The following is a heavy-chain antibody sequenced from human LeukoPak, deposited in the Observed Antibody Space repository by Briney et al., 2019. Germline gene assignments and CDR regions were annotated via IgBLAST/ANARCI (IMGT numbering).Heavy chain of an antibody. Sequence: ASVKVSCKASGYTFTGYYMHWVRQAPGQGLEWMGLINPSGGSTNYAQKFQGRVTMTRDTSISTAYMELSRLRSDDTAVYYCAREGVYQRLDNWFDPWGQGTLVTVSS. CDR2: INPSGGST. J-gene: IGHJ5*02. V-gene: IGHV1-2*02. CDR3: AREGVYQRLDNWFDP. D-gene: IGHD6-25*01. CDR1: GYTFTGYY.